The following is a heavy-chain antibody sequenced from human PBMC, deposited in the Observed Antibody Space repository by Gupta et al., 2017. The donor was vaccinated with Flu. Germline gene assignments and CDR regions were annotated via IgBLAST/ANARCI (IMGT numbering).Heavy chain of an antibody. J-gene: IGHJ4*02. D-gene: IGHD5-24*01. V-gene: IGHV3-30*18. CDR3: AKPGKKREYNYGDFDY. CDR1: GFMFRNYG. Sequence: QVQLVESGGGVVQPGRSLRLSCAVSGFMFRNYGMHWVRQAPGKGLEWVAVISYDENKKFYADSVRGRFTISRENSKNMLYLQMNGLRPEDTALYYCAKPGKKREYNYGDFDYWGQGTRVTVSS. CDR2: ISYDENKK.